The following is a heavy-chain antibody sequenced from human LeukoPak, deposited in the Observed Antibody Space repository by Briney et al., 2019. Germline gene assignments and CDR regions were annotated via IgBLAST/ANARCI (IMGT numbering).Heavy chain of an antibody. CDR3: ARDLLDSYSSGWYPFDY. J-gene: IGHJ4*02. V-gene: IGHV3-21*01. CDR1: GFTFSSYN. D-gene: IGHD6-19*01. Sequence: GGSLRLSCAASGFTFSSYNMNWVRQAPGKGLEWVSSISSSSSYIYYADSVKGRFTISRDNAKNSLYLQMNSLRAEDTAVYYCARDLLDSYSSGWYPFDYWGQGTLVTVSS. CDR2: ISSSSSYI.